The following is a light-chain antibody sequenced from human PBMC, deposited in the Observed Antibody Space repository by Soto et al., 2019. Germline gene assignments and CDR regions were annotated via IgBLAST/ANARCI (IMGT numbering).Light chain of an antibody. V-gene: IGLV1-44*01. CDR1: SSNIGGNT. J-gene: IGLJ2*01. CDR3: AAGDDSLNSVL. CDR2: SNN. Sequence: QSVLTQPPSASGTPGQRVTISCSGSSSNIGGNTVNWYQQLPGTAPKLLIYSNNQRPSGVPDRFSGSKSGTSASLAISGLQSEDEADYYCAAGDDSLNSVLFGGGTKLTVL.